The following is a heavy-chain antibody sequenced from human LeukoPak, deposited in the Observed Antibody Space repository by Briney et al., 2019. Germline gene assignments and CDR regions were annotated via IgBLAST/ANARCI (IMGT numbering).Heavy chain of an antibody. V-gene: IGHV3-9*01. Sequence: GGSLRLSCAASGFTFDDYAMHWVRQAPGKGLEWVSGISWNSGSIGYADSVKGRFTISRDNAKNSLYLQMNSLRAEDTALYYCARLAGVNYFDYWGQGTLVTVSS. CDR3: ARLAGVNYFDY. D-gene: IGHD2-21*01. CDR2: ISWNSGSI. CDR1: GFTFDDYA. J-gene: IGHJ4*02.